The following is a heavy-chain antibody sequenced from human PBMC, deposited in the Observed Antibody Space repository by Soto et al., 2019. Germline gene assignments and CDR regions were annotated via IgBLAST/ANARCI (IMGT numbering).Heavy chain of an antibody. CDR1: VLTVDTKK. D-gene: IGHD1-1*01. CDR3: ATWHEREHAYDV. V-gene: IGHV3-53*01. J-gene: IGHJ3*01. CDR2: LYDVDGS. Sequence: RSCACSVLTVDTKKNVTWVGQAPGKGLEWVSALYDVDGSFYSDSVKGRFTTSSDSSKTTVYLNMNDLRPADTAVYYCATWHEREHAYDVWGQGTTVTGSS.